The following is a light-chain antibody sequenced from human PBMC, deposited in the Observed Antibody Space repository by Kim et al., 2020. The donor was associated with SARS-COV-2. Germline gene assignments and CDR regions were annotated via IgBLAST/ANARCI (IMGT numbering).Light chain of an antibody. Sequence: GQSITISSTGTISDVGRYEFVSWYQQHPGEAPKLIIYEVNKRPSGVPNRFSGSKSGNTASLTVSGLQAEDEGYYHCCSYTTSSTYVFGSGTEVTVL. J-gene: IGLJ1*01. CDR2: EVN. CDR1: ISDVGRYEF. V-gene: IGLV2-14*01. CDR3: CSYTTSSTYV.